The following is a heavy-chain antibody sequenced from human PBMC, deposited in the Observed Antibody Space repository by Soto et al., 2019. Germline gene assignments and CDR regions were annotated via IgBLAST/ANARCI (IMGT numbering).Heavy chain of an antibody. CDR2: IYYSGST. CDR3: ARQAWLRFPFDY. J-gene: IGHJ4*02. V-gene: IGHV4-39*01. CDR1: GGSISSSSYY. Sequence: SETLSLTCTVSGGSISSSSYYWGWIRQPPGKGLEWIGSIYYSGSTYYNPSLKSRVTISVDTSKNQFSLKLSSVTAADTAVYYCARQAWLRFPFDYWGQGTLVTVSS. D-gene: IGHD5-12*01.